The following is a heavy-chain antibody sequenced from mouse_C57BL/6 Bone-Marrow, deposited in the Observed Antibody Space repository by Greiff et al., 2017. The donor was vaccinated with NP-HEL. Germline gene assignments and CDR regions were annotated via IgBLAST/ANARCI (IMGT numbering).Heavy chain of an antibody. J-gene: IGHJ1*03. Sequence: DVKLQESGPGLVKPSQSLSLTCSVTGYSITSGHYWNWIRQFPGNKLEWMGYISYDGSNNYNPSFKNRIPITRDTSKNQFFLKLNYVTTEDTATYYCARRWLLPYWYFDVWGTGTTVTVSS. CDR2: ISYDGSN. CDR1: GYSITSGHY. CDR3: ARRWLLPYWYFDV. V-gene: IGHV3-6*01. D-gene: IGHD2-3*01.